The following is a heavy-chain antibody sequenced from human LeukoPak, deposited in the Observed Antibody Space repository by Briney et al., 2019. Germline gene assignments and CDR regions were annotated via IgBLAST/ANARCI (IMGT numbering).Heavy chain of an antibody. CDR3: AKAAIHYYESSGSI. CDR1: GFTFGSYA. J-gene: IGHJ3*02. V-gene: IGHV3-23*01. Sequence: GGSLRLSCAASGFTFGSYAVTWVRQAPGKGLEWVSGVTGSGGSTFYADSVKGRFTISRDNSKNTLYLQMNSLRAEDTAVYYCAKAAIHYYESSGSIWRQGTRVTVSS. D-gene: IGHD3-22*01. CDR2: VTGSGGST.